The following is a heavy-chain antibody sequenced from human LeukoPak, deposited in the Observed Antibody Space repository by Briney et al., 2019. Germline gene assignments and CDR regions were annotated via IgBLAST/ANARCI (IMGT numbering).Heavy chain of an antibody. V-gene: IGHV1-58*02. Sequence: SVKVSCKASGFTFTSSAMQWVRQARGQRLEWIGWIVVGSGNTSYAQKFQGRVTMTRDTSTSTVYMELSSLRSDDTAVYYCARGISIAAAGVQVDYWGQGTLVTVSS. CDR2: IVVGSGNT. J-gene: IGHJ4*02. D-gene: IGHD6-13*01. CDR3: ARGISIAAAGVQVDY. CDR1: GFTFTSSA.